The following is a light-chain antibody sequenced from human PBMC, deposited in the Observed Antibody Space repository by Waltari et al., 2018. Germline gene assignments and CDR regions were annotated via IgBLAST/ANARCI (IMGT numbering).Light chain of an antibody. CDR3: QQYYRIPLS. Sequence: DIVVTQSPEVLSVSLGERATINFKSSQSVLYSSNNKNYVAWFQQKPGQRPRLLIYWASTRESGVPDRFSGSGSGTDFSLTIANLQAEDVAVYYCQQYYRIPLSFGGGTKVEIK. CDR1: QSVLYSSNNKNY. J-gene: IGKJ4*01. CDR2: WAS. V-gene: IGKV4-1*01.